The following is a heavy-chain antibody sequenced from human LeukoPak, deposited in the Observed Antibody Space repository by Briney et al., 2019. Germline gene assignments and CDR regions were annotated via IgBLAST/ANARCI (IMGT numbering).Heavy chain of an antibody. CDR1: GYTFTYYA. CDR2: INTETGNP. V-gene: IGHV7-4-1*02. Sequence: ASVKVSCKASGYTFTYYAIHWVRQAPGQGLEWMGWINTETGNPTYAQGFTGRFVLSLDTSVSTAYLQISGLKAEDTAVYYCARENSGGWAGYFDDWGQGTLVTVSS. J-gene: IGHJ4*02. CDR3: ARENSGGWAGYFDD. D-gene: IGHD3-16*01.